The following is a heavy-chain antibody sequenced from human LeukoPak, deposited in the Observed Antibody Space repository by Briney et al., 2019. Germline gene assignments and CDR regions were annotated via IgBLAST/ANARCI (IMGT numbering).Heavy chain of an antibody. CDR1: GGSISSYY. D-gene: IGHD5-18*01. J-gene: IGHJ4*02. CDR2: IYYSGST. V-gene: IGHV4-59*01. CDR3: ARADTAMAPFDY. Sequence: SETLSLTCTVSGGSISSYYWSWIRQPPGKGLEWIGYIYYSGSTNYNPSLKSRLTISVDTSKNQFSLKLSSVTAADTAVYYCARADTAMAPFDYWGQGTLVTVSS.